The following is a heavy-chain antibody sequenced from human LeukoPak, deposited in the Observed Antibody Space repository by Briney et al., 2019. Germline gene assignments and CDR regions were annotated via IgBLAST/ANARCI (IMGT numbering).Heavy chain of an antibody. CDR2: INSNGGST. CDR1: GFTFSSYA. CDR3: ARRWPARDTVMVSTMIKWYFDL. J-gene: IGHJ2*01. D-gene: IGHD5-18*01. V-gene: IGHV3-64*01. Sequence: TGGSLRLSCAASGFTFSSYAMHWVRQAPGKGLEYVSGINSNGGSTYYTNSVKGRFTISRDNSKNTLYLQMGSLRAEDMAVYYCARRWPARDTVMVSTMIKWYFDLWGRGTLVTVSS.